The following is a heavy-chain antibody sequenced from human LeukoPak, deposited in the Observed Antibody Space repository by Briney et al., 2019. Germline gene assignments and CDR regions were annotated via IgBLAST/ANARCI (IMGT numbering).Heavy chain of an antibody. D-gene: IGHD2-2*01. CDR3: ARLGIVVVPAVSGFDP. Sequence: GGSLRLSCAASGFTFSSYGMHWVRQAPGKGLEWVAVISYDGSNKYYADSVKGRFTISRDNSKNTLYLQMSSLRAEDTAVYYCARLGIVVVPAVSGFDPWGQGTLVTVPS. CDR1: GFTFSSYG. V-gene: IGHV3-30*03. CDR2: ISYDGSNK. J-gene: IGHJ5*02.